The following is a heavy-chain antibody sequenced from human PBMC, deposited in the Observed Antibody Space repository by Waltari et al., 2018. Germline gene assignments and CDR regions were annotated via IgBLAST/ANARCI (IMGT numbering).Heavy chain of an antibody. D-gene: IGHD2-15*01. CDR1: GDSVTNAYW. Sequence: QLQLQESGPGLVKPSGTLSLTCTVSGDSVTNAYWWSWVRQSPQKGLEWLGQIHGSGRTNYNPSFASRVTVSIDTSNNQFSLKVTSATAADTAVYYCARDRGRGLYLDSWGRGALLTV. V-gene: IGHV4-4*02. CDR3: ARDRGRGLYLDS. J-gene: IGHJ4*02. CDR2: IHGSGRT.